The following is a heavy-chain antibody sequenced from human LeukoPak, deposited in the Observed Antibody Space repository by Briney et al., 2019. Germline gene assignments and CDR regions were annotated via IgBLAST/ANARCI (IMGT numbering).Heavy chain of an antibody. CDR2: IIPIFGTA. CDR3: ARAKLGPGKIHNFDY. D-gene: IGHD1-26*01. CDR1: GGTFSSYA. V-gene: IGHV1-69*13. Sequence: AASVKVSCKASGGTFSSYAISWVRQAPGQGLEWMGGIIPIFGTANYAQKFQGRVTITADESTSTAYMELSSLRSEDTAVYYCARAKLGPGKIHNFDYWGQGTLVTVSS. J-gene: IGHJ4*02.